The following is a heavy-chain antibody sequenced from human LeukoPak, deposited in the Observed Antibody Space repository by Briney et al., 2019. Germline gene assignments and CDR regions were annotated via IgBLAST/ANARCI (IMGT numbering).Heavy chain of an antibody. D-gene: IGHD2-15*01. CDR1: GFTFSSYS. V-gene: IGHV3-48*01. CDR3: AREGCSGGSCYWRFDY. CDR2: ISSTSSTI. J-gene: IGHJ4*02. Sequence: GGSLRLSCAASGFTFSSYSMNWVRQAPGKGLERVSYISSTSSTIYYADSVKGRFTISRDNAKNSLYLQMNSLRAEDTAVYYCAREGCSGGSCYWRFDYWGQGTLVTVSS.